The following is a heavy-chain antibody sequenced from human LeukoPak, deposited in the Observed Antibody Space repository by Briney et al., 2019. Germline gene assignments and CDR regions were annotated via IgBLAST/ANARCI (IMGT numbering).Heavy chain of an antibody. CDR2: IYYSGST. V-gene: IGHV4-39*01. CDR3: ARAIRITMVRGVPNWFDP. J-gene: IGHJ5*02. CDR1: GGSISSYY. D-gene: IGHD3-10*01. Sequence: SETLSLTCTVSGGSISSYYWGWIRQPPGKGLEWIGSIYYSGSTYYNPSLKSRVTISVDTSKNQFSLKLSSVTAADTAVYYCARAIRITMVRGVPNWFDPWGQGTLVTVSS.